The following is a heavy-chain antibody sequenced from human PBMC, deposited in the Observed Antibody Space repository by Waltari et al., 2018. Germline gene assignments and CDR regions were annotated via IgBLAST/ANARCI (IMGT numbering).Heavy chain of an antibody. CDR2: SIPMLGTA. CDR3: ARSKVRGGHY. J-gene: IGHJ4*02. V-gene: IGHV1-69*14. Sequence: QVQLVQSGAEVKKPGSSVKVSCKASGGTFSSYAISWVRQAPGQGLEWMGGSIPMLGTANHAPKVQGRGTITADKSTSTAYLELSSLRSEDTAVYYCARSKVRGGHYWGQGTLVTVSS. CDR1: GGTFSSYA. D-gene: IGHD3-10*01.